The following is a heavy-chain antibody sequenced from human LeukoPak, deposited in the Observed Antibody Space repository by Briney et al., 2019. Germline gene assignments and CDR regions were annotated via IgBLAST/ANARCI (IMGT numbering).Heavy chain of an antibody. D-gene: IGHD6-13*01. V-gene: IGHV3-23*01. CDR3: AKLGLRKQQLAPLDY. Sequence: GGSLRLSCAASGFTFSIYAMTWVRQAPGRGLEWVSAISGSGGSTYYADSVKGRFTISRDNSKNTLYLQMNSLRAEDTAVYYCAKLGLRKQQLAPLDYWGQGTLVTVSS. CDR1: GFTFSIYA. CDR2: ISGSGGST. J-gene: IGHJ4*02.